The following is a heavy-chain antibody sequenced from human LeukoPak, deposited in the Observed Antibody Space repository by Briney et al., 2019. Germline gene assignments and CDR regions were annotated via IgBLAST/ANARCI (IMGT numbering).Heavy chain of an antibody. J-gene: IGHJ4*02. V-gene: IGHV1-69*01. CDR2: IIPIFGTA. D-gene: IGHD3-9*01. CDR1: GGTFSSYA. CDR3: AREEDYDILTGYFGY. Sequence: SVKVSCKASGGTFSSYAISWVRQAPGQGLEWMGGIIPIFGTANYAQKFQGRVTITADESTSTAYMELSSLRSEDTAVYYCAREEDYDILTGYFGYWGQGTLVTVSS.